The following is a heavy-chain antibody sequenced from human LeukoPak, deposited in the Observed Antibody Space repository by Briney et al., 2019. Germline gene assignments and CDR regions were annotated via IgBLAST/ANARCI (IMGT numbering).Heavy chain of an antibody. Sequence: SETLSLTCTVSGGSISSYFWTWLRQPPGKGLEWIGYSNYIGSTNYNPSLRSRVTISVDTPKNQFSLRLSSVTAADTAVYYCARLSRIAAAGTVVDYRGQGTLVTVSS. CDR1: GGSISSYF. J-gene: IGHJ4*02. CDR3: ARLSRIAAAGTVVDY. D-gene: IGHD6-13*01. V-gene: IGHV4-59*08. CDR2: SNYIGST.